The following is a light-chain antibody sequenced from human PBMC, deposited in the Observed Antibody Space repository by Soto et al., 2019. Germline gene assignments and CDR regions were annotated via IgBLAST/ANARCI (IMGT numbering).Light chain of an antibody. CDR2: TAS. Sequence: DLQMTQSPSSLSASVGDRVTITCRASQSIGSYLSWYQQKPGKAPELLIYTASILQTGVPSRFSGSGSGTDFTLTISSLRPVDFATYSCQQTYSAPWTFGQGTKVEIK. CDR1: QSIGSY. CDR3: QQTYSAPWT. V-gene: IGKV1-39*01. J-gene: IGKJ1*01.